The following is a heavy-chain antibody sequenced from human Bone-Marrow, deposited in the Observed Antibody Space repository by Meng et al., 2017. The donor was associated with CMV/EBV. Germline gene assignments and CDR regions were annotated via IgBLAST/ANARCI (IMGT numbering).Heavy chain of an antibody. V-gene: IGHV1-2*02. D-gene: IGHD2/OR15-2a*01. CDR3: ARRSRISWTPLDY. Sequence: ASVKVSCKASGYTFNGYYMHWVRQAPGQGLEWMGWINPNSGGTNYAQKFQGRVTMTRDTSISTAYMELSRLRSDDTAVYYCARRSRISWTPLDYWGQGTLVTVSS. CDR2: INPNSGGT. CDR1: GYTFNGYY. J-gene: IGHJ4*02.